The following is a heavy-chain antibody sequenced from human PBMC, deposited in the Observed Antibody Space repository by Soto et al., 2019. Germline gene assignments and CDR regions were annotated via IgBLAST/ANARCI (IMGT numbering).Heavy chain of an antibody. CDR2: ISGSGGST. CDR3: AKYRSAVDLWSGYCFDY. J-gene: IGHJ4*02. D-gene: IGHD3-3*01. CDR1: GFTFSIYA. V-gene: IGHV3-23*01. Sequence: EVQLLESGGGLVQPGGSLRLSCAASGFTFSIYAMSWVRQAPGKGLEWVSAISGSGGSTYYADSVKGRFTISRDNSKNTLYLQMNSLRAEDTALYYCAKYRSAVDLWSGYCFDYWGQGTLVTVSS.